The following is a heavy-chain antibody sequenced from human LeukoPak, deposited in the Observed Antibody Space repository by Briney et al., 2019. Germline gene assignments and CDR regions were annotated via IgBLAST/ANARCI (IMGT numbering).Heavy chain of an antibody. J-gene: IGHJ6*03. CDR2: INHSGST. V-gene: IGHV4-34*01. Sequence: SETLSLTCAVYGGSFSGYYWSWIRQPPGKGLEWIGEINHSGSTNYNPSLKSRVTISVDTSKNQFSLKLSAVTAADTAVYYCERSANYYYYMDVWGKGTTVTVSS. CDR1: GGSFSGYY. CDR3: ERSANYYYYMDV.